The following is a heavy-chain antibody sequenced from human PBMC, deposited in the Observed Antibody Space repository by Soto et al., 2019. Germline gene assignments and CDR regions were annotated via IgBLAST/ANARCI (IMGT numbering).Heavy chain of an antibody. J-gene: IGHJ4*02. Sequence: SCMSCVYRFFTYDIIWVRPAPGQGLEWMGWISTYSGDTKYAQKFQGRVTITRDTSASTAYMELSSLISEDTAVYYCARERGNSGPFEYRGQGA. CDR2: ISTYSGDT. CDR1: VYRFFTYD. D-gene: IGHD6-19*01. CDR3: ARERGNSGPFEY. V-gene: IGHV1-18*01.